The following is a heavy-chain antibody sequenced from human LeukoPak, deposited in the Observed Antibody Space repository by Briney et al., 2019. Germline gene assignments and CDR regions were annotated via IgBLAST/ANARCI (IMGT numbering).Heavy chain of an antibody. CDR1: GFTFSSYA. CDR2: ISGSGGNT. V-gene: IGHV3-23*01. Sequence: GGSLRLSCAASGFTFSSYAMSWVRQAPGKGLEWVSAISGSGGNTYYADSVKGRFTISRDNSKNTLYLQLNGLRAEDTAVYYCADDRIAVDGTDRFEYFDYWGQGTLVTVSS. D-gene: IGHD6-19*01. J-gene: IGHJ4*02. CDR3: ADDRIAVDGTDRFEYFDY.